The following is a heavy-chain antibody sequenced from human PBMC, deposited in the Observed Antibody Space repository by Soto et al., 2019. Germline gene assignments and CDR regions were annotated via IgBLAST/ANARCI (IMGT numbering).Heavy chain of an antibody. J-gene: IGHJ5*02. D-gene: IGHD1-26*01. V-gene: IGHV5-51*01. CDR3: ARSIVGALDWFDP. Sequence: RGESLKISCKGSGYSFTSYWIGWVRQMPGKGLEWMGIIYPGDSDTRYSPSFQGQVTISADKSISTVYLQWSSLKASDTAMYYCARSIVGALDWFDPWGQGTLVTVSS. CDR1: GYSFTSYW. CDR2: IYPGDSDT.